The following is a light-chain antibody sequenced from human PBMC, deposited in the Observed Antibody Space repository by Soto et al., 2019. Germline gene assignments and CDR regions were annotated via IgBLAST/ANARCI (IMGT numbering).Light chain of an antibody. CDR3: QQRSNWPPVT. CDR1: QSVSSY. CDR2: DAS. Sequence: IVLTQSLATLSLSPGERATLSYRASQSVSSYLAWYQQKPGQAPRLHIYDASNRATGIPARVSGSRSGTDFTLTISSLEPEDFEVYYCQQRSNWPPVTFGGGTKVEIK. V-gene: IGKV3-11*01. J-gene: IGKJ4*01.